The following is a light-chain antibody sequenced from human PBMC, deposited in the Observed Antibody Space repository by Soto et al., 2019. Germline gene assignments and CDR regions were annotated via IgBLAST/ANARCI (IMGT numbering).Light chain of an antibody. V-gene: IGKV1-5*03. J-gene: IGKJ5*01. CDR1: QSISSW. CDR3: QHYNSYSIT. Sequence: DIQMTQSPSTLSASVGDRVTITCRASQSISSWLAWYQQKPGKALKLLIYKASSLESGVPSRFSGSGSGTEFTLTISSLQPDDFATYYCQHYNSYSITFGQGTRLEIK. CDR2: KAS.